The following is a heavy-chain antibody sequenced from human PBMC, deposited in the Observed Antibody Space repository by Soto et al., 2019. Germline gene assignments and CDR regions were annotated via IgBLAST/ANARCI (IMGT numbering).Heavy chain of an antibody. Sequence: ASVKVSCKAPRDTFTSYYINWVRQAPGQGLEWMGVINPHGGSTAYAQKFKGRVTLTRDTSASTVYMEVSSLTSEDTAMYYCASPKGIYSSSPYDAFDIWGQGTMVTVSS. J-gene: IGHJ3*02. CDR2: INPHGGST. CDR3: ASPKGIYSSSPYDAFDI. V-gene: IGHV1-46*01. D-gene: IGHD6-13*01. CDR1: RDTFTSYY.